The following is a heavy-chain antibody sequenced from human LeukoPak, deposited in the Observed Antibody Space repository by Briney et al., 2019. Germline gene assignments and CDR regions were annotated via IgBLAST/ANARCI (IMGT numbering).Heavy chain of an antibody. CDR3: ARDSDILNGYYISAY. CDR1: GYTFTRFY. D-gene: IGHD3-9*01. V-gene: IGHV1-46*01. J-gene: IGHJ4*02. CDR2: INPNGNTP. Sequence: ASVKVSCKASGYTFTRFYLYWLRQAPGQGLEWMGTINPNGNTPRYAQKFQGRVTMTKDTSTSTIYLESTSLRSEDTAVYYCARDSDILNGYYISAYWGQGTLVTVSS.